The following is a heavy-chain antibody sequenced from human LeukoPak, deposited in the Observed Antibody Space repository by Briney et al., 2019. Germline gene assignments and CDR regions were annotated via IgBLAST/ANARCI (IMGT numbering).Heavy chain of an antibody. V-gene: IGHV4-39*07. CDR1: GGSISSSSYY. D-gene: IGHD4-17*01. CDR3: ARSIVYGDYTNWFDP. CDR2: IYYSGST. J-gene: IGHJ5*02. Sequence: SETLSLTCTVSGGSISSSSYYWGWIRQPPGKGLEWIGSIYYSGSTYYNPSLKSRVTISVDTSKNQFSLKLSSVTAADTAVYYCARSIVYGDYTNWFDPWGQGTLVTVSS.